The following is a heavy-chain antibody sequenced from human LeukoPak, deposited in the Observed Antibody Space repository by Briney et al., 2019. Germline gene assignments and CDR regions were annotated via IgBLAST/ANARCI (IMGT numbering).Heavy chain of an antibody. CDR1: GYTFTSYG. CDR2: ISAYNGNT. J-gene: IGHJ4*02. Sequence: ASVKVSCKASGYTFTSYGISWVRQAPGQGLEWMGWISAYNGNTNYAQKLQGRVTMTTDTSTSTAYMELRSLRSDDTAVYYCARVWDSSGYYCFFDYWGQGTLVTVSS. V-gene: IGHV1-18*01. D-gene: IGHD3-22*01. CDR3: ARVWDSSGYYCFFDY.